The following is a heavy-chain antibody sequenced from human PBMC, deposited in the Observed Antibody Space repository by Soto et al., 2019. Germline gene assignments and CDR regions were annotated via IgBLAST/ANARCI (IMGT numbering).Heavy chain of an antibody. Sequence: GGSLRLSCAASGFTFSSYLMHWVRQPPEQGLVWVSRITGDGYNTIYEDSVKGRFTISRDNAKNTLYLQRNIRRAEETAVYYCTRYYTFKDWRQGTLVIV. CDR3: TRYYTFKD. J-gene: IGHJ4*02. D-gene: IGHD2-2*02. CDR1: GFTFSSYL. CDR2: ITGDGYNT. V-gene: IGHV3-74*01.